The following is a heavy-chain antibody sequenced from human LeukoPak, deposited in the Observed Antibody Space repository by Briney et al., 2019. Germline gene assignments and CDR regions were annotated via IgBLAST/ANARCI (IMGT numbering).Heavy chain of an antibody. D-gene: IGHD2-15*01. V-gene: IGHV5-10-1*01. CDR3: ASSSVVVVAGYYGMDV. Sequence: GESLKISCKGSGYSFTSYWIGWVRQMPGKGLEWMGRIDPSDSYTNYSPSFQGHVTISADKSISTAYLQWSSLKASDTAMYYCASSSVVVVAGYYGMDVWGQGTTVTVSS. J-gene: IGHJ6*02. CDR1: GYSFTSYW. CDR2: IDPSDSYT.